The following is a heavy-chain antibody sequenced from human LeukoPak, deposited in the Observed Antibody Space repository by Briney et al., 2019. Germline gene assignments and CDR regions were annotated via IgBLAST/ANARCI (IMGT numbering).Heavy chain of an antibody. J-gene: IGHJ4*02. D-gene: IGHD1-26*01. CDR2: IYYSGST. Sequence: PSETLSFTCTVSGGSISSYYWSWIRHPPQKGQEWVGYIYYSGSTNYNPSLNSRVTISVDTSKNQCPLQLSSVTAADTAVYYGAGQVGAPPMYSFDYWGQGTLVTVSS. CDR1: GGSISSYY. CDR3: AGQVGAPPMYSFDY. V-gene: IGHV4-59*08.